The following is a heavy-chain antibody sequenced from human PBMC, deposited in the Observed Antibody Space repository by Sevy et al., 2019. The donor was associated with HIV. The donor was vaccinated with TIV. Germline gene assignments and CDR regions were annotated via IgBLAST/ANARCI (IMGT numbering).Heavy chain of an antibody. J-gene: IGHJ4*02. V-gene: IGHV3-15*01. D-gene: IGHD3-22*01. CDR2: IKSKTDGGTT. CDR1: GFTFSNAW. Sequence: GGSLRLSCAASGFTFSNAWMSWVRQAPGKGLEWVGRIKSKTDGGTTDYGAPVKGRFPISRYDSKNTRYLQRNSLKTEDTAVYYCTTLGRTYYYDSSGYFPYWGQGTLVTVSS. CDR3: TTLGRTYYYDSSGYFPY.